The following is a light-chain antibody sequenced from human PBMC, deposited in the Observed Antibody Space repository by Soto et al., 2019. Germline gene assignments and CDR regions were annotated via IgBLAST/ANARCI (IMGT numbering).Light chain of an antibody. Sequence: EIVVIQSPATPSLSTGERATLSCRARQTVGVRLAWYQHKPGQAPRLLIYEASNRAAGVPGRFSGSGSGTDFTLTITRLEPEDFAFYYCHQRQRWPRTFGQGTKVDIK. CDR1: QTVGVR. J-gene: IGKJ1*01. CDR2: EAS. V-gene: IGKV3-11*01. CDR3: HQRQRWPRT.